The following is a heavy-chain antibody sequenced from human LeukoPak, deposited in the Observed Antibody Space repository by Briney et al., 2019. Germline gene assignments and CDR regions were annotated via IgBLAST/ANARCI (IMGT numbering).Heavy chain of an antibody. CDR1: GFTFDDYA. CDR3: AKGKAYYYGSGKEFDY. V-gene: IGHV3-9*03. D-gene: IGHD3-10*01. Sequence: GGSLRLSCAASGFTFDDYAMHWVRHAPGKGLGWVSGISWNSGSIVYADSVKGRFTISRDNAKNSLYLQMNSLRAEDMALYYCAKGKAYYYGSGKEFDYWGQGTLVTVSS. J-gene: IGHJ4*02. CDR2: ISWNSGSI.